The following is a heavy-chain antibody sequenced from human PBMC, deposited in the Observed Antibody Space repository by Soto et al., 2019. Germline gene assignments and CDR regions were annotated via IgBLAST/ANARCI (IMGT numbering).Heavy chain of an antibody. Sequence: PSETLSLTCTVSGGSISTTSYYWGWIRQPPGKGLEWVGSISYSGSTYYNTSLKSRVTISIDTAKNHYSLKLSFVTAADTAVYYCARGHYCSGGSCYPGSWFDLGGQGTLVTVS. V-gene: IGHV4-39*07. CDR3: ARGHYCSGGSCYPGSWFDL. D-gene: IGHD2-15*01. CDR1: GGSISTTSYY. J-gene: IGHJ5*02. CDR2: ISYSGST.